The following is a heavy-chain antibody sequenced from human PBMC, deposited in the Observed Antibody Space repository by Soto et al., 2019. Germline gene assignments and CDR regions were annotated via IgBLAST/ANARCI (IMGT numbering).Heavy chain of an antibody. Sequence: GCLRLCCATSGFTFSSYAMSWLRPAPGKGLEWVSGISGSGGRTYYEDSVKGRFTISRDNSKNPPYLQMNSLRAEDTAVYYCANCTLTGVVYWGQGTLVTVS. CDR3: ANCTLTGVVY. D-gene: IGHD7-27*01. V-gene: IGHV3-23*01. CDR1: GFTFSSYA. J-gene: IGHJ4*02. CDR2: ISGSGGRT.